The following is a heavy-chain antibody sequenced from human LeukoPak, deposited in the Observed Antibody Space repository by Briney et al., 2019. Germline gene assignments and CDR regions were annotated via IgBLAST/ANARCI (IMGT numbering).Heavy chain of an antibody. V-gene: IGHV3-7*04. CDR2: INQDGSAE. D-gene: IGHD1-1*01. CDR1: GFTFSSYW. CDR3: ARDTSRNDLDY. Sequence: GGSLRLSCAASGFTFSSYWMNWVRQAPGKGLEWVANINQDGSAEYYVDSVKGRFTITRDNARNSLYLQMNSLRAEDTAVYYCARDTSRNDLDYWGQGTLVTVSS. J-gene: IGHJ4*02.